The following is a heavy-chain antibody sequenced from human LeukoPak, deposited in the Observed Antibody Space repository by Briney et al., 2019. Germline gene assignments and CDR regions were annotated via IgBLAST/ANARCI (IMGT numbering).Heavy chain of an antibody. CDR3: AKLGTGDYPYFFDS. CDR1: GFTFSSYA. V-gene: IGHV3-23*01. Sequence: GGSLRLSCAASGFTFSSYAMSWVRQAPGKGLEWVSAISSSGANTYYADSVQGRFTVSRDNSKNTLYLQMNSLRAEGTAVYYCAKLGTGDYPYFFDSWGQGTLVTVSS. J-gene: IGHJ4*02. D-gene: IGHD4-17*01. CDR2: ISSSGANT.